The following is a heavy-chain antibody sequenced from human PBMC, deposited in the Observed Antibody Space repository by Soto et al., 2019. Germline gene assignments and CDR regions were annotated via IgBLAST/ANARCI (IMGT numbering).Heavy chain of an antibody. CDR2: INSDGSSA. CDR1: GFTFSNYW. J-gene: IGHJ4*02. V-gene: IGHV3-74*01. Sequence: EVQLVESGGGLVQPGGSLRLSCTASGFTFSNYWMHWVRQAPGKGLVWVSRINSDGSSANYADSVKGRFTISRDNAKKTLYLQMDSLRAEDTAVYYCAMISARHYWGQGALVTVSP. D-gene: IGHD3-16*01. CDR3: AMISARHY.